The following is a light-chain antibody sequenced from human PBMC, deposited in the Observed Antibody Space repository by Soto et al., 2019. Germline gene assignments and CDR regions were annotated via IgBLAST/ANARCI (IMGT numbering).Light chain of an antibody. CDR1: QGIANF. V-gene: IGKV1-9*01. CDR2: AAS. CDR3: QQLNSFPIP. J-gene: IGKJ3*01. Sequence: IQLTQSPSSLSASVGDRVTISCRASQGIANFLAWYQQKPGKAPQLLIYAASTVQSGVPSRFSGSGSGTDFTLTISSLQPEDFATYSCQQLNSFPIPFGPGTKVDIK.